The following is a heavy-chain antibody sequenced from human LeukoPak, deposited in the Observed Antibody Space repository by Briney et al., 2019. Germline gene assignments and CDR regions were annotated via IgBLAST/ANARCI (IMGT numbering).Heavy chain of an antibody. Sequence: SETLSLTCTVSGASIRSYYWSWIRQPPGKGLEWIGYIYYTGSTNYNPSLKSRVTISVDTSKNQFSLKVRPATAADTAMYYCVREATQWLVRASDIWGQGTMVTVS. CDR1: GASIRSYY. J-gene: IGHJ3*02. CDR2: IYYTGST. CDR3: VREATQWLVRASDI. V-gene: IGHV4-59*01. D-gene: IGHD6-19*01.